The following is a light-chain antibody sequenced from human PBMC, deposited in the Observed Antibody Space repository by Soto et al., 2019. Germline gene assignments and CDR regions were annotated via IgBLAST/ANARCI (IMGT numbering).Light chain of an antibody. CDR2: TAS. Sequence: DIQMTQSPSTLSASVGDRVTITCRASQSIGIWLAWYQQKTGKAPKLLIYTASTLGSGVPSRFSGSGSGTEFTLTISSLQPDDFATYYCQHYNHYPVTFGQGTKLEIK. CDR3: QHYNHYPVT. J-gene: IGKJ2*01. V-gene: IGKV1-5*03. CDR1: QSIGIW.